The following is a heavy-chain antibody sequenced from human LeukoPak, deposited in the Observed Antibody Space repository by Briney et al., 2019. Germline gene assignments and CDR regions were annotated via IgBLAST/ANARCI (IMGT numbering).Heavy chain of an antibody. Sequence: WASVKVSCKASGYTFTGYYMHWVRQAPGQGLEWMGWINPNSGGTNYAQKFQGRVTMTRDTSISTAYMELSRLRSDDTAVYYCARDWVYGSGKYYYYYYYYMDVWGKGTTVTTSS. CDR1: GYTFTGYY. V-gene: IGHV1-2*02. CDR2: INPNSGGT. D-gene: IGHD3-10*01. CDR3: ARDWVYGSGKYYYYYYYYMDV. J-gene: IGHJ6*03.